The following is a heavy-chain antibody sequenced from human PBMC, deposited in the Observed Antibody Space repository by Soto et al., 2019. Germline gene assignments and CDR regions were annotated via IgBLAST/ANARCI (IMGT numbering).Heavy chain of an antibody. J-gene: IGHJ5*01. D-gene: IGHD2-8*01. CDR1: GDSVSSNSVT. Sequence: PSQTLSLTCAISGDSVSSNSVTWNWIRQSPSGGLEWLGRTHYRSQWYTDYAGSVKGRITINPDTSNNQLSLQLNSVTPDDTAVNYCARLIGNSWLDSWGQGILVTVSS. V-gene: IGHV6-1*01. CDR3: ARLIGNSWLDS. CDR2: THYRSQWYT.